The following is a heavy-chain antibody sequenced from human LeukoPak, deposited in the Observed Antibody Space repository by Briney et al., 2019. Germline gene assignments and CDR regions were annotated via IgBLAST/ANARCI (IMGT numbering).Heavy chain of an antibody. V-gene: IGHV3-23*01. CDR1: GFTFSIYA. CDR3: AKGQVSVTYKYFFDY. CDR2: ISDQT. J-gene: IGHJ4*02. Sequence: GGSLRLSCVVSGFTFSIYAMAWVRQAPGKGLEWVSGISDQTYYTDSVRGRFTISRDNSKNTLYLQMNSLRAEDTAVYYCAKGQVSVTYKYFFDYWGQGTLVTVSS. D-gene: IGHD4-17*01.